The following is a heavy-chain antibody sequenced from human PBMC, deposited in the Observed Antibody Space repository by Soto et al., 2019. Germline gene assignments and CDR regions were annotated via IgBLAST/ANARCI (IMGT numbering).Heavy chain of an antibody. Sequence: PSETLSLTCTVSGGSVSSYSWSWIRQPPGKGLEWIGYLYYGGSIIHSPSLQSRVTISVDSSRNQFSLRVSSVTAADTAVYYCARHGIRGENFDSWGQGALVTVSS. CDR1: GGSVSSYS. V-gene: IGHV4-59*08. J-gene: IGHJ4*02. CDR2: LYYGGSI. D-gene: IGHD3-16*01. CDR3: ARHGIRGENFDS.